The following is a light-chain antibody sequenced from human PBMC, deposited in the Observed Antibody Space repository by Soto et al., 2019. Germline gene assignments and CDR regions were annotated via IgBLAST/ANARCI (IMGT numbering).Light chain of an antibody. CDR1: RRDVGGYNY. CDR2: DVS. J-gene: IGLJ2*01. Sequence: QSALTQPASVSGSPGQSITISCTGTRRDVGGYNYVSWYQQHPGKAPKLMIYDVSNRPSGVSNRFSGSKSGNTASLTISGLQAEDEADYYCSSYASTDTLLFGGGTKLTVL. CDR3: SSYASTDTLL. V-gene: IGLV2-14*01.